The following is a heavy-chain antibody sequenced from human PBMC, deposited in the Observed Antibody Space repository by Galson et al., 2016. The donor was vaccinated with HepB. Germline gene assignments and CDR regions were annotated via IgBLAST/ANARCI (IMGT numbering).Heavy chain of an antibody. J-gene: IGHJ5*02. Sequence: SETLSLTCAVYGGSFRNYYWTWIRQSPEKGLEWIGDINESGGSNYNPSFDSPVTISLATAKNQFSLNMYSVTAADTGVYYCARAKRPPRSSAFGYSWFAPWGQGTPVIVSS. CDR1: GGSFRNYY. V-gene: IGHV4-34*01. D-gene: IGHD3-3*01. CDR2: INESGGS. CDR3: ARAKRPPRSSAFGYSWFAP.